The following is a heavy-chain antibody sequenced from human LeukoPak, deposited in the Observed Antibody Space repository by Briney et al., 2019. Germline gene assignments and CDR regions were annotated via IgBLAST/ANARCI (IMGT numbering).Heavy chain of an antibody. D-gene: IGHD3-22*01. CDR1: GFTFSSYG. V-gene: IGHV3-23*01. CDR2: ISGSGGST. CDR3: ARCKNYYDSSGIGV. Sequence: HPGGSLRLSCAASGFTFSSYGMSWVRQAPGKGLEWVSAISGSGGSTYYADSVKGRFTISRDNSKNTLYLQMNSLRAEDTAVYYCARCKNYYDSSGIGVWGQGTLVTVSS. J-gene: IGHJ4*02.